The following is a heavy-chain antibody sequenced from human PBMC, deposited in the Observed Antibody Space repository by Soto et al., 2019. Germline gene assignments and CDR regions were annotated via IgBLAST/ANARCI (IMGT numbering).Heavy chain of an antibody. Sequence: PGGSLRLSCVASGFTLSSYSMHWVRQAPGKGLEWVAAMSYDGSHEYYADSVKGRFTISRDNSKTILYLQMNSLRLEDTAVYYCAKGSVLRVVEAPLAILGGVDVWGQGAMVTVSS. CDR1: GFTLSSYS. V-gene: IGHV3-33*06. J-gene: IGHJ6*02. D-gene: IGHD2-8*01. CDR2: MSYDGSHE. CDR3: AKGSVLRVVEAPLAILGGVDV.